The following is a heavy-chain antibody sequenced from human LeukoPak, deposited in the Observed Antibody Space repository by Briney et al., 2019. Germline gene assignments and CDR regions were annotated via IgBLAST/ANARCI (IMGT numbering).Heavy chain of an antibody. J-gene: IGHJ4*02. CDR3: AIPREGRRNLRAFDY. V-gene: IGHV4-4*07. D-gene: IGHD1-26*01. Sequence: SETLSLTCTFSGGSISSYYWSWIRQPAGKGLEWIGRFYTSGSSNYNPSLKSRVTMSVDTSKNQFSLKLSSVTAADTAVYYCAIPREGRRNLRAFDYWGQGTLVTVSS. CDR2: FYTSGSS. CDR1: GGSISSYY.